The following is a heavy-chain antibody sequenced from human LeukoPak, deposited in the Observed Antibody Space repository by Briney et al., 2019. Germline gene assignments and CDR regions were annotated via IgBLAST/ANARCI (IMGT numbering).Heavy chain of an antibody. V-gene: IGHV1-18*01. CDR2: ISADNGNT. D-gene: IGHD4-17*01. CDR1: GYTFTSYG. CDR3: ARVTVSDYGGDY. J-gene: IGHJ4*02. Sequence: ASVKVSCKASGYTFTSYGITWVRQAPGQGLEWMGWISADNGNTNYAQKLQGRVTMTTDTSTSTAYMELRSLRSDDTAVYYCARVTVSDYGGDYWGQGTLVTVSS.